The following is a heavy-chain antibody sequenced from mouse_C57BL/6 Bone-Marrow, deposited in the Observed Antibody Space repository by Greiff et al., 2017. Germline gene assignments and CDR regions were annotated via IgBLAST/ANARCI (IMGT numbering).Heavy chain of an antibody. J-gene: IGHJ2*01. D-gene: IGHD4-1*01. V-gene: IGHV5-9*01. CDR2: ISGGGGNT. CDR3: ARRNCPSSYYFGY. Sequence: EVQGVESGGGLVKPGGSLKLSCAASGFTFSSYTMSWVRQTPEKRLEWVATISGGGGNTYYPDSVKGRFTISRDNAKNTLYLQMGSLRSEDTALYYCARRNCPSSYYFGYWGQGTTLTGAS. CDR1: GFTFSSYT.